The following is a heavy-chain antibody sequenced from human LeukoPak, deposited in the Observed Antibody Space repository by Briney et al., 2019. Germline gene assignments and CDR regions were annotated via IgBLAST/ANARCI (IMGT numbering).Heavy chain of an antibody. CDR2: IIPILGIA. Sequence: GASVKVSCKASGGTFSSYAISWVRQAPGQGLEWMGRIIPILGIANYAQKFQGRVTITADKSTSTAYMELSSLRSEDTVVYYCARSNVLSGYYGTIDYWGQGTLVTVSS. CDR1: GGTFSSYA. J-gene: IGHJ4*02. CDR3: ARSNVLSGYYGTIDY. V-gene: IGHV1-69*04. D-gene: IGHD3-22*01.